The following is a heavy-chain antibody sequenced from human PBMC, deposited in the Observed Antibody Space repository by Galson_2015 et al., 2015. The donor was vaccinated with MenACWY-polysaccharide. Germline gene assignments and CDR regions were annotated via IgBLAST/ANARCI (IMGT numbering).Heavy chain of an antibody. Sequence: SLRLSCAASGFTFSNPWMTWVRQAPGKGLEWIGRIKSQTGGATVDYAEPGKGRFTISRDDSKNMLYLQMDSLKTEDTAVYYCTTRYCSTGIDSNFFDFYGIDVWGQGTTVTVSS. CDR2: IKSQTGGATV. J-gene: IGHJ6*02. D-gene: IGHD2-15*01. CDR3: TTRYCSTGIDSNFFDFYGIDV. CDR1: GFTFSNPW. V-gene: IGHV3-15*01.